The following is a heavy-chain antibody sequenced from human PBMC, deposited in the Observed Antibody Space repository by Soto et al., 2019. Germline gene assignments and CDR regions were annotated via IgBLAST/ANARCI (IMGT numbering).Heavy chain of an antibody. CDR3: ARDQGYCISTSCYLTGGDYYYYGMDV. CDR2: IYSGGST. V-gene: IGHV3-66*01. CDR1: GFTVSSNY. D-gene: IGHD2-2*01. J-gene: IGHJ6*02. Sequence: PGGSLRLSCAASGFTVSSNYMSWVRQAPGKGLEWVSVIYSGGSTYYADSVKGRFTISRDNSKNTLYLQMNSLRAEDTAVYYCARDQGYCISTSCYLTGGDYYYYGMDVWGQGTTVTVSS.